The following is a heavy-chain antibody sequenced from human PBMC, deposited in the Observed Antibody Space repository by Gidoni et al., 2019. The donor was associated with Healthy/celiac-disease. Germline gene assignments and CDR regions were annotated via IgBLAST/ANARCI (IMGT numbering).Heavy chain of an antibody. J-gene: IGHJ5*02. CDR2: ISAYNGNT. CDR1: GYTFTSYG. D-gene: IGHD6-13*01. V-gene: IGHV1-18*01. Sequence: QVQLVQSGAEVKKPGASVKVSCQASGYTFTSYGISWVRQAPGPGLEWMGWISAYNGNTNYAQKLQGRVTMTTDTSTSTAYMELRSLRSDDTAVYYCARAYQSGIAAAGFGWFDPWGQGTLVTVSS. CDR3: ARAYQSGIAAAGFGWFDP.